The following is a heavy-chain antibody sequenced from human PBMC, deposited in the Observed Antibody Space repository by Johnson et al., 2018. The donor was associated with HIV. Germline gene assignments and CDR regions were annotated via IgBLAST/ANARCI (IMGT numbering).Heavy chain of an antibody. J-gene: IGHJ3*02. CDR2: ISSGGSTK. CDR1: GVTFSDYY. V-gene: IGHV3-11*04. D-gene: IGHD3-22*01. CDR3: ARGRPSGSHDAFDI. Sequence: VQLVESGGGLVQPGGSLRLSCAASGVTFSDYYMSWIRQAPGKGLEWISYISSGGSTKYYADSVKGRFTISRDNAKNSLYLQMNSLRAEDTAVYYCARGRPSGSHDAFDIWGQGTMVTVSS.